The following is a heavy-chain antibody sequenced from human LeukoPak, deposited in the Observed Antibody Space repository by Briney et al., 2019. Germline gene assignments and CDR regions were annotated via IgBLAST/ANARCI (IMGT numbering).Heavy chain of an antibody. V-gene: IGHV3-9*01. CDR3: AKGPFWSGYTVWFDP. Sequence: GGSLRLSCAASGFTFDDYAMHWVRQAPGKGLEWVSGISWNSGSIGYADSVKGRFTISRDNAKNSLYLQMNSLRAEDTALYYCAKGPFWSGYTVWFDPWGQGTLVTVSS. D-gene: IGHD3-3*01. J-gene: IGHJ5*02. CDR2: ISWNSGSI. CDR1: GFTFDDYA.